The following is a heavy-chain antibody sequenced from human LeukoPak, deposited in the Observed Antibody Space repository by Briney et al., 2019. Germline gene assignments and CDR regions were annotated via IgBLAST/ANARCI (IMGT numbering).Heavy chain of an antibody. V-gene: IGHV4-59*08. D-gene: IGHD5-24*01. J-gene: IGHJ4*02. Sequence: SESLSPARSLSGGSISSYYWSWIRQPPGKGLGWMGYIYKSGSTKYHPALKSRVTISVDTSKNQFSLKLSSVTAADTAVYYCAKLARRDGYSYFDYWGQGTLVTVSS. CDR2: IYKSGST. CDR1: GGSISSYY. CDR3: AKLARRDGYSYFDY.